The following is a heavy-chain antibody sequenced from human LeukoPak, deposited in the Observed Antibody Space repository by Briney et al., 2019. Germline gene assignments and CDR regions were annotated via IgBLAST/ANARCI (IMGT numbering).Heavy chain of an antibody. Sequence: PSETLSLTCTVSGDSISSSSYYWGWIRQPPGKGLEWIGSIYYSGSTYYNPSLESRVTMSVDTSKNQFSLNLSSVTAADTAVYYCARHKAGINMFTKKNMYYFDYWGQGTLVTVSS. D-gene: IGHD3-10*02. CDR1: GDSISSSSYY. CDR2: IYYSGST. J-gene: IGHJ4*02. CDR3: ARHKAGINMFTKKNMYYFDY. V-gene: IGHV4-39*01.